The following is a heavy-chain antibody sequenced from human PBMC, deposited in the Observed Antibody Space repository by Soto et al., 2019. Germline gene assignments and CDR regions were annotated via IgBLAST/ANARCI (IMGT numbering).Heavy chain of an antibody. CDR1: GLTFTTYA. CDR3: TTGEERNPNWFGKFPF. CDR2: IRGSGGSA. J-gene: IGHJ4*02. V-gene: IGHV3-23*01. D-gene: IGHD3-10*01. Sequence: GGSLRLSCTVSGLTFTTYAMAWVRQAPGQGLEWVSAIRGSGGSAFYADSVRGRFTISRDDSKDTVYLQMESLRVEDTAVYFCTTGEERNPNWFGKFPFCGQGTLVTVSS.